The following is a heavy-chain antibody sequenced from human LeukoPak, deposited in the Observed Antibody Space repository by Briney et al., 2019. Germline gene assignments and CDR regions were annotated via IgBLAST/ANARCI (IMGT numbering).Heavy chain of an antibody. D-gene: IGHD2-21*01. CDR1: GFTFSSYT. Sequence: GGSLRLSCAASGFTFSSYTMNWVRKAPGKGLEWVSAISGSGVGTYYADSVKGRFTISRDNSWNTLYLQMSSLRIEDTAVYYCAKDQVISGSEASDIWGQGTMVTVSS. CDR3: AKDQVISGSEASDI. V-gene: IGHV3-23*01. CDR2: ISGSGVGT. J-gene: IGHJ3*02.